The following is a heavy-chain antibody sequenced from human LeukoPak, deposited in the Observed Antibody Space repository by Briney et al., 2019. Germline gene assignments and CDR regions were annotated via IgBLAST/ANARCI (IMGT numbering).Heavy chain of an antibody. V-gene: IGHV3-23*01. D-gene: IGHD3-10*01. J-gene: IGHJ4*02. Sequence: GGSLRLSCAASGFTFSSYAMSWLRQAPGKGLEWLSTLGDSGGRTYYADSVTGRFTISRDNSKNTLYLQMNSLRAEDTAVYYCARYRGFGDSYDSWGQGTLVTVSS. CDR1: GFTFSSYA. CDR2: LGDSGGRT. CDR3: ARYRGFGDSYDS.